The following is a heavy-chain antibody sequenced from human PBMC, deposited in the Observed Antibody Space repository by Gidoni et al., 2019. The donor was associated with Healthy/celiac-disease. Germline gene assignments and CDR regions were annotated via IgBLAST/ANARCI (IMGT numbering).Heavy chain of an antibody. J-gene: IGHJ5*02. D-gene: IGHD6-13*01. CDR1: GGTFSSYA. CDR3: ARDRPAGEQLNWFDP. V-gene: IGHV1-69*04. CDR2: IIPILGIA. Sequence: QVQLVQPGAAVKKPGSSVKVSCKASGGTFSSYAISRVRQAPGQGLEWRERIIPILGIANYAPKFQVRVTITADKSTSTAYMELSSLISEDTAAYYCARDRPAGEQLNWFDPWGQGTLVTVSS.